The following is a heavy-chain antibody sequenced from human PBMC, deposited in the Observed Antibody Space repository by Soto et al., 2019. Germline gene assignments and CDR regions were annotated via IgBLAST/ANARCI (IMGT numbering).Heavy chain of an antibody. CDR2: IRNKAYTYTT. V-gene: IGHV3-72*01. D-gene: IGHD4-17*01. CDR1: GFTFSDHY. CDR3: ARGLMTTAVYYFDY. Sequence: EVQLVESGGGLVQPGGSLRLSCAASGFTFSDHYMDWVRQAPGKGLEWVGRIRNKAYTYTTEYAASVKGRFTISRDDSKNSVYLQMNSLKTDGTAVYYCARGLMTTAVYYFDYWGQGTLVTVSS. J-gene: IGHJ4*02.